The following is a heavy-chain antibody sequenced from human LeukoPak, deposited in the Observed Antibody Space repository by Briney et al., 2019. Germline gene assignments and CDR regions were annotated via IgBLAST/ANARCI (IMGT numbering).Heavy chain of an antibody. J-gene: IGHJ4*02. Sequence: ASVKVSCKASGYTFTSYYMHWVRQAPGQGLEWMGLINPSGGSTSYAQKFQGRVTMTRDTSTSTVYMELSSLRSEDTAVYYCARQSITIFGVVILFDYWGQGTLVTVSS. CDR3: ARQSITIFGVVILFDY. V-gene: IGHV1-46*01. D-gene: IGHD3-3*01. CDR2: INPSGGST. CDR1: GYTFTSYY.